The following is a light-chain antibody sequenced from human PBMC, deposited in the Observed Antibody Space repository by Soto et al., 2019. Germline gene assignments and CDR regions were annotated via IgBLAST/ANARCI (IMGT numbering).Light chain of an antibody. CDR3: QQYTGPPTT. CDR1: QSVDGY. CDR2: GAS. V-gene: IGKV3-15*01. J-gene: IGKJ5*01. Sequence: EVVMTQSPGTLSVSLAESSTLSFRSSQSVDGYLAWYQQKPGQAPRLLIYGASTRATGVTARFRGGGSGTEFTLTISSLQSEDSAVYFCQQYTGPPTTFGQGTRLEIK.